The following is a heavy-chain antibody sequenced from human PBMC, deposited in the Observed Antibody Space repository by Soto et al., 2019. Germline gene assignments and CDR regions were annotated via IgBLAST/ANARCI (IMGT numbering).Heavy chain of an antibody. CDR1: GFTFSMYS. D-gene: IGHD2-21*02. V-gene: IGHV3-7*03. CDR3: ARDHLILPAHDFFYGSDV. J-gene: IGHJ6*02. Sequence: QPGGSLRLSCEVSGFTFSMYSMSWVRQSPGKGLEWVAKIPQDGVDGHYADSVKGRFTISRDNGKNSHYLQLNNLRAEDTAVYYCARDHLILPAHDFFYGSDVWGRGATVTVSS. CDR2: IPQDGVDG.